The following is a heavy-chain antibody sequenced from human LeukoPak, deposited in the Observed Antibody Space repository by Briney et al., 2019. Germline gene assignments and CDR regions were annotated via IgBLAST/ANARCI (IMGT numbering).Heavy chain of an antibody. D-gene: IGHD3-10*02. V-gene: IGHV3-33*08. CDR2: IWYGGRNK. J-gene: IGHJ3*02. CDR3: ARDRVQYSDYVRFEI. CDR1: GFTLSSYG. Sequence: AGRSLRPSCAASGFTLSSYGIHWVRQAPGKGLEWVAVIWYGGRNKYYADSVKGRFTISRDNSKNTLYLQMNSLRAEDTAVYYCARDRVQYSDYVRFEIWGQGTLVTVSS.